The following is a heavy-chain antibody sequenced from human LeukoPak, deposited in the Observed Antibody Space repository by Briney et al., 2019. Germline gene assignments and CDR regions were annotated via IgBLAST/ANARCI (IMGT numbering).Heavy chain of an antibody. CDR1: GFTFSSYE. CDR2: ISYDGSNK. V-gene: IGHV3-30*18. CDR3: AKDHLRYYDILTGYNPPGY. J-gene: IGHJ4*02. Sequence: GGSLRLSCAASGFTFSSYEMNWVRQAPGKGLEWVAVISYDGSNKYYADSVKGRFTISRDNSKNTLYLQMNSLRAEDTAVYYCAKDHLRYYDILTGYNPPGYWGQGTLVTVSS. D-gene: IGHD3-9*01.